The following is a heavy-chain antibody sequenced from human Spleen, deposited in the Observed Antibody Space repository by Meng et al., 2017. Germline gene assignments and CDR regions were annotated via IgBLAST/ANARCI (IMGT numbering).Heavy chain of an antibody. Sequence: QVQLQQWGAGLLKPSETLSLTCAVYGGSFSGYYWSWIRQPPGKGLEWIGEINHSGSTNYNPSLKSRVTISVDTSKNQFSLKLSSVTAADTAVYYCARVGYGPVGRDYWGQGTLVTVSS. V-gene: IGHV4-34*01. J-gene: IGHJ4*02. CDR2: INHSGST. D-gene: IGHD5-18*01. CDR1: GGSFSGYY. CDR3: ARVGYGPVGRDY.